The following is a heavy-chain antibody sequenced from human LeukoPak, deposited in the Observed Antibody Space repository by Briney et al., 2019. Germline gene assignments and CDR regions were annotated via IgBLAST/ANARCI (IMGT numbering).Heavy chain of an antibody. J-gene: IGHJ4*02. V-gene: IGHV5-51*01. Sequence: GESLKISCKASGYSFTSYWIGWVRHMPGKGLEWMGIIDPSDSETRYAPSFQGQVTISVDKSLTTAYLQWNSLKASDTAMYYCARQTAMGRSGDYWGQGTLVTVSS. CDR3: ARQTAMGRSGDY. CDR1: GYSFTSYW. D-gene: IGHD7-27*01. CDR2: IDPSDSET.